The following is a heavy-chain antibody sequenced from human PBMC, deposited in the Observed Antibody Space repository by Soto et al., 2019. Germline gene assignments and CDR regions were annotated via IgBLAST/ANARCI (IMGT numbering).Heavy chain of an antibody. Sequence: SETLSLTCAVSGGSIISSNWWNWVRQPPGKGLEWIGEIYHSGSTYYKPSLKSRVAMSVDTSKNQFSLKLTSATAADTAVYYCSRRDWSGSTSHFYFDYWGQGVLVTVSS. D-gene: IGHD3-9*01. J-gene: IGHJ4*02. CDR3: SRRDWSGSTSHFYFDY. CDR1: GGSIISSNW. V-gene: IGHV4-4*02. CDR2: IYHSGST.